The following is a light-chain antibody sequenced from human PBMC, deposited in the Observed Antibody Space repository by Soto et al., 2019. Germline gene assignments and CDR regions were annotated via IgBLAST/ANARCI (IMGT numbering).Light chain of an antibody. CDR3: ATRDDSLNGWV. J-gene: IGLJ3*02. CDR1: SSNIGSHT. CDR2: TNN. V-gene: IGLV1-44*01. Sequence: QSVLTQPPSASGTPGQRVTISCSGGSSNIGSHTVSWYQQLPGTAPKLLMYTNNQRPSGVPDRFSGSKSGTSASLAISGLQSEDEADYHCATRDDSLNGWVFGGGTKLTVL.